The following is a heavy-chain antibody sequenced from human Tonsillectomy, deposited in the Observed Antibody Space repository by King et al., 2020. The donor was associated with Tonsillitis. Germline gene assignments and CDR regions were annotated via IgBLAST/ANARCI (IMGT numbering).Heavy chain of an antibody. CDR1: GFTFSSYA. CDR3: AKDRDYDSSGYYYADAFDI. D-gene: IGHD3-22*01. V-gene: IGHV3-23*04. Sequence: VQLVESGGGLVQPGGSLRLSCAVSGFTFSSYAMSWVRQAPGKGLEWVSAISGSGGSTDYADSVKGRFTISRDNSKNTLYLQMNSLRAEDTAVYYCAKDRDYDSSGYYYADAFDIWGQGTMVTVSS. J-gene: IGHJ3*02. CDR2: ISGSGGST.